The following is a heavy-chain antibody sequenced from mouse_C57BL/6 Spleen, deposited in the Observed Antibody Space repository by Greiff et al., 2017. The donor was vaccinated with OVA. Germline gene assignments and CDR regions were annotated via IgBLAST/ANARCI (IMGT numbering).Heavy chain of an antibody. CDR2: ISSGGSYT. Sequence: EVQRVESGGDLVKPGGSLKLSCAASGFTFSSYGMSWVRQTPDKRLEWVATISSGGSYTYYPDSVKGRFTISRDNAKNTLYLQMSSLKSEDTAMYYCARQSRAWFAYWGQGTLVTVSA. CDR3: ARQSRAWFAY. J-gene: IGHJ3*01. CDR1: GFTFSSYG. V-gene: IGHV5-6*01.